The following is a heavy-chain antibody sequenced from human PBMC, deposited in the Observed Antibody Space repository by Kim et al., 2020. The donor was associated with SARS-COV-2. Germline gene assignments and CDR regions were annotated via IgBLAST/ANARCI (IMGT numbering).Heavy chain of an antibody. CDR1: GGSFSEYY. CDR2: INRGGRT. CDR3: AKRYGGMDV. V-gene: IGHV4-34*01. Sequence: SETLSLTCALYGGSFSEYYWSWIRQSPGKGLEWIAEINRGGRTNYNPSLKSRVTMSIDTPNNQFSLRLSSVTAADRAVYYCAKRYGGMDVWGQGTTVTVS. D-gene: IGHD4-17*01. J-gene: IGHJ6*02.